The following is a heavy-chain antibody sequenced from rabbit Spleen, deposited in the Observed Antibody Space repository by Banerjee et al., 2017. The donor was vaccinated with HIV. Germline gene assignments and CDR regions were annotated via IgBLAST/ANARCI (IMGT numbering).Heavy chain of an antibody. CDR2: IYAGSSGTT. CDR1: GFSFSSGYY. D-gene: IGHD5-1*01. CDR3: ARDLVEIIGWNFNL. Sequence: QSLEESGGDLVKPGASLTLTCTASGFSFSSGYYMCWVRQAPGKGLEWIACIYAGSSGTTYYASWAKGRFTISKTSSTTMTLQMTSLTAADTATYFCARDLVEIIGWNFNLWGPGTLVTVS. V-gene: IGHV1S40*01. J-gene: IGHJ4*01.